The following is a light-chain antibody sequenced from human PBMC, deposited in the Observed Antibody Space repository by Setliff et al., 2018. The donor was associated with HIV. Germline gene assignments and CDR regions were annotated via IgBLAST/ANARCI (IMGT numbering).Light chain of an antibody. Sequence: QSVLTQPASVSGSPGQSITISSTGTSSDVGGYDYVSWYQQHPGKAPKLMIYEVSNRPSGVSNRFSGSKSGNTASLTISGLQAEDEADYYCSSYTSSFTRVFGTGTKVTVL. J-gene: IGLJ1*01. CDR1: SSDVGGYDY. CDR3: SSYTSSFTRV. CDR2: EVS. V-gene: IGLV2-14*01.